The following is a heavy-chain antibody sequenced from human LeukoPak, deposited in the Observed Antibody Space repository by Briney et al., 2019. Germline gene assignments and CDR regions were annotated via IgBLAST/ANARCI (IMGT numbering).Heavy chain of an antibody. CDR1: GGSISSSTYY. D-gene: IGHD2-21*02. V-gene: IGHV4-39*01. CDR3: ARWAVTATLYYFDY. J-gene: IGHJ4*02. Sequence: PSETLSLTFTVSGGSISSSTYYWGWIRQSPGKAMEWIGSIASTGSIYYNPSLKSRVTISVDPSKNQFSLQLTSVTAPDTAIYYCARWAVTATLYYFDYWGQGILVTVSS. CDR2: IASTGSI.